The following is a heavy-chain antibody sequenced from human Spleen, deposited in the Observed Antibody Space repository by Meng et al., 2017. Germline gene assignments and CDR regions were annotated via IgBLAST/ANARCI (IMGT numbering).Heavy chain of an antibody. CDR3: ARVEDYYDSSGFGAFDI. J-gene: IGHJ3*02. CDR1: GFTFSSYA. CDR2: ISYDGSNK. V-gene: IGHV3-30*01. D-gene: IGHD3-22*01. Sequence: GGSLRLSCAASGFTFSSYAMHWVRQAPGKGLEWVAVISYDGSNKYYADSVKGRFTISRDNSKNTLYLQMNSLRAEDMAVYYCARVEDYYDSSGFGAFDIWGQGTMVTVSS.